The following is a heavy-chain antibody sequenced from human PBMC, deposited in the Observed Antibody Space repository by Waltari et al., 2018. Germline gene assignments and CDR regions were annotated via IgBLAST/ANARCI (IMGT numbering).Heavy chain of an antibody. V-gene: IGHV3-30*18. J-gene: IGHJ4*02. CDR3: AKDYDFWSGPFDY. Sequence: QVQLVESGGGVVQPGRSLRLSCAASGFTFSSYGMHWVRQAPGKGLEWVAVISYDGSNKYYADSVKGRFTISRDNSKNTLYLQMNSLRAEDTAVYYCAKDYDFWSGPFDYWGQGTLVTVSS. CDR2: ISYDGSNK. D-gene: IGHD3-3*01. CDR1: GFTFSSYG.